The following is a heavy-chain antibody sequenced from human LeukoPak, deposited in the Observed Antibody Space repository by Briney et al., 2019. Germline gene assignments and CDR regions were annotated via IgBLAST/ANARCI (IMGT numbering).Heavy chain of an antibody. CDR2: INHSGST. Sequence: KTSETLSLTCTVSGGSISSSSYYWGWIRQPPGKGLEWIGEINHSGSTNYNPSLKSRVTISVDTSKNQFSLKLSSVTAADTAVYYCARPGPYDFWLWFDPWGQGTLVTVSS. V-gene: IGHV4-39*07. D-gene: IGHD3-3*01. J-gene: IGHJ5*02. CDR1: GGSISSSSYY. CDR3: ARPGPYDFWLWFDP.